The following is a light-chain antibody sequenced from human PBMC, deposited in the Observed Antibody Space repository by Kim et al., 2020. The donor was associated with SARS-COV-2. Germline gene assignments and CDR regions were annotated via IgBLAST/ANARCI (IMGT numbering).Light chain of an antibody. Sequence: QTVVTQEPSFSVSPGGTVTLTCGLSSGSVSTHYYPSWYQQTPGQAPRTLIHSTNTRSSGVPDRFSGSILGNKAALTITGAQADDESDFYCVLYLGSGISVFGGGTQLTVL. CDR3: VLYLGSGISV. V-gene: IGLV8-61*01. CDR2: STN. CDR1: SGSVSTHYY. J-gene: IGLJ3*02.